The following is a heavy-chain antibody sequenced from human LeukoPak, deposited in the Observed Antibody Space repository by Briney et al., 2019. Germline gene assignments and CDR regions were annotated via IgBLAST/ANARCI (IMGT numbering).Heavy chain of an antibody. CDR3: ARGGYDFWSGYYSQLYNWFDP. CDR2: MNPNSGNT. Sequence: ASVTVSCKASGYTFTSYDINWVRQATGQGLEWMGWMNPNSGNTGYAQKFQGRVTITRNTSISTAYMELSSLRSEDTAVYYCARGGYDFWSGYYSQLYNWFDPWGQGTLVTVSS. V-gene: IGHV1-8*03. CDR1: GYTFTSYD. J-gene: IGHJ5*02. D-gene: IGHD3-3*01.